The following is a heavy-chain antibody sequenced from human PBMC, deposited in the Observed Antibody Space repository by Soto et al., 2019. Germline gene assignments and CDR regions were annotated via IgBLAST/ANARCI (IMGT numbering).Heavy chain of an antibody. CDR2: IIPIFGTA. Sequence: SVKVSCKASGGTFSSYAISWVRQAPGQGLEWMGGIIPIFGTANYAQKFQGRVTMTADKSTSTAYMELSSLRSEDTAVYYCARVRGTIFGVVIKGLRNYYYGMDVWGQGTTVTVSS. CDR3: ARVRGTIFGVVIKGLRNYYYGMDV. D-gene: IGHD3-3*01. CDR1: GGTFSSYA. J-gene: IGHJ6*02. V-gene: IGHV1-69*06.